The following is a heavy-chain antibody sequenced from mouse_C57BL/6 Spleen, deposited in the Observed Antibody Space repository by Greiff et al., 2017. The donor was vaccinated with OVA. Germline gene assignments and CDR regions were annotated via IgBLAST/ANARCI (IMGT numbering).Heavy chain of an antibody. J-gene: IGHJ3*01. V-gene: IGHV1-69*01. CDR1: GYTFTSYW. CDR3: ARFKKGFAY. Sequence: VQLQQPGAELVMPGASVKLSCKASGYTFTSYWMHWVKQRPGQGLEWIGEIDPSDSYTNYNQKFKGKSTLTVDKPSSTAYLQLSILTSEDSAVYYCARFKKGFAYWGQGTLVTVSA. CDR2: IDPSDSYT.